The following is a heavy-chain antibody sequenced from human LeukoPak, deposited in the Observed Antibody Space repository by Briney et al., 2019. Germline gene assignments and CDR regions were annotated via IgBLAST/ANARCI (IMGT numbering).Heavy chain of an antibody. CDR2: IRGTADRSPT. CDR3: TGNYYGSGSYADFDY. V-gene: IGHV3-73*01. CDR1: GLTFTGSA. J-gene: IGHJ4*02. Sequence: PGRSLRLSCAASGLTFTGSALHWVRQASGEGREWVGPIRGTADRSPTAYAASVKGRFTISRDNSKNTAYLQMDSPKAEDTAVYYCTGNYYGSGSYADFDYWGQGTLVTVSS. D-gene: IGHD3-10*01.